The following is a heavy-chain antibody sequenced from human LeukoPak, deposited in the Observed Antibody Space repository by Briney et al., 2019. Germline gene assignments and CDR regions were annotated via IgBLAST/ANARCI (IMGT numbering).Heavy chain of an antibody. D-gene: IGHD3-10*01. J-gene: IGHJ6*02. V-gene: IGHV3-7*05. Sequence: GGSLTVSRAASGFTFSSYWMSWVRQAPGKGLEWVANIKQDGSEKYYVDSVKGRFTISRDNAKNSLYLQMNSLRGEDTAVYYCARAGGGSGSEPLGVIYYYYYGMDVWGQGSTVSASS. CDR2: IKQDGSEK. CDR1: GFTFSSYW. CDR3: ARAGGGSGSEPLGVIYYYYYGMDV.